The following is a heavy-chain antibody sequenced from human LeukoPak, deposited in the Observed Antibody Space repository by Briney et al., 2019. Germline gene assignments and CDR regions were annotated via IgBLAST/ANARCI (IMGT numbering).Heavy chain of an antibody. Sequence: GGSLRLSCEVSGFTFSSYAMHWVRQAPGKGLEWVAVISSDGSKKDYADSVKGRFTISRDNSKNTLYLQMNSLRAEDTAVYYCARDKEYYDSSGYFRLFDYWGQGTLVTVSS. D-gene: IGHD3-22*01. V-gene: IGHV3-30*14. CDR3: ARDKEYYDSSGYFRLFDY. CDR1: GFTFSSYA. CDR2: ISSDGSKK. J-gene: IGHJ4*02.